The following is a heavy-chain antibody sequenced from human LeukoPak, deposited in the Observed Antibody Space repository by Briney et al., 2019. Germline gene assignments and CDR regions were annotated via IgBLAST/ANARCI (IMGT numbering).Heavy chain of an antibody. CDR2: MNPNSGNT. V-gene: IGHV1-8*01. D-gene: IGHD3-16*02. CDR1: GYTFTSYD. Sequence: ASVKVSCKASGYTFTSYDINWVRQATGQGLEWMGWMNPNSGNTGYAQKFQGRVTMTRNTSISTAYMELRSLRSDDTAVYYCARVPMITFGGVIVMSYWGQGTLVTVSS. J-gene: IGHJ4*02. CDR3: ARVPMITFGGVIVMSY.